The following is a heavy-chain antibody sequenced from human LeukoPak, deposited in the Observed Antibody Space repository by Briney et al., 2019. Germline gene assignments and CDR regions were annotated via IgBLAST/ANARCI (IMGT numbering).Heavy chain of an antibody. D-gene: IGHD2-21*01. CDR2: ISSSGNTI. CDR3: VKDNPVCES. CDR1: GFTFSSYE. V-gene: IGHV3-48*03. J-gene: IGHJ5*02. Sequence: PGGSLRLSCAASGFTFSSYEMNWVRQAPGKGLEWVSYISSSGNTIYYADSVKGRFTISRDISKNTLFLEMNGLRVDDTALYYCVKDNPVCESWGQGTLVIVSS.